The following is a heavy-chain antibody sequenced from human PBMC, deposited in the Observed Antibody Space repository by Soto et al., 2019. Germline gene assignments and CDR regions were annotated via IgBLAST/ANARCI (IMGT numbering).Heavy chain of an antibody. D-gene: IGHD5-18*01. Sequence: VQLVQSGAEVKKPGSSVKVSCQASGGTFSSYAISCLRQAPGQGLEWMGGFIPIFGTANYAQKFQGSVTITADESTSTAYKELSSLRSEDTAVYYCASHGGDSYGTNWFDPWGKGPLVTVSS. CDR2: FIPIFGTA. CDR3: ASHGGDSYGTNWFDP. V-gene: IGHV1-69*01. CDR1: GGTFSSYA. J-gene: IGHJ5*02.